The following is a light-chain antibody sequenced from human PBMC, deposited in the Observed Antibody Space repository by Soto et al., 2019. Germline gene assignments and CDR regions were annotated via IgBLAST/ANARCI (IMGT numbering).Light chain of an antibody. CDR3: QQYGSSPIN. J-gene: IGKJ5*01. CDR1: QSVSSSY. Sequence: EIVLTQSPGTLSLSPGERATVSCSASQSVSSSYLAWYQQKPGQAPRLLIYGASSRATGIPDRFSGSGSGTDFTLTISRLEPEDFAVYYCQQYGSSPINCGQGTRLEIK. V-gene: IGKV3-20*01. CDR2: GAS.